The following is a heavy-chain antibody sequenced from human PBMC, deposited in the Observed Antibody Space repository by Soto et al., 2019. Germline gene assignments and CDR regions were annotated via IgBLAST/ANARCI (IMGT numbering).Heavy chain of an antibody. Sequence: GGSLRLSCAASGFTFSSDGMHWVRQAPGKGLEWVAIIWYDGSNKYYADSVKGRFTISRDNSKNTLYLQMNSLRAEDTAVYYCAREARHLVRSFDIWGQGTMVTVSS. CDR3: AREARHLVRSFDI. V-gene: IGHV3-33*01. CDR2: IWYDGSNK. D-gene: IGHD6-6*01. CDR1: GFTFSSDG. J-gene: IGHJ3*02.